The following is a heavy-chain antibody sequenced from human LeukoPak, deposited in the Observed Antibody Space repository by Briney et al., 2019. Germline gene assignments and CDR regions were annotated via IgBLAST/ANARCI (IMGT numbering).Heavy chain of an antibody. D-gene: IGHD6-19*01. V-gene: IGHV3-30*02. CDR3: ARGSSGWYGIDY. CDR2: IRYDGSNK. CDR1: GFTFSSYG. Sequence: GGSLRLSCGASGFTFSSYGMHWVRQAPGKGLEWVAFIRYDGSNKYYADSVKGRFTISRDNSKNTLYLQMNSLRAEDTAVYYCARGSSGWYGIDYWGQGALVNVSS. J-gene: IGHJ4*02.